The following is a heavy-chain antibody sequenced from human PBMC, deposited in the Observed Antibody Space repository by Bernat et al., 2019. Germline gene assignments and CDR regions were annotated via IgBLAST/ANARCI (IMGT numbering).Heavy chain of an antibody. CDR3: ASHMIVVVYFDY. V-gene: IGHV4-39*01. Sequence: QLQLQESGPGLVKPSETLSLTCTVSGGSISSSSYYWGWFRQPPGEGLEWIGSIYYSGSTYYNPSIKSRVAISVDTSKNQFSLKLSSVTAADTAVYYCASHMIVVVYFDYWGQGTLVTVSS. J-gene: IGHJ4*02. D-gene: IGHD3-22*01. CDR1: GGSISSSSYY. CDR2: IYYSGST.